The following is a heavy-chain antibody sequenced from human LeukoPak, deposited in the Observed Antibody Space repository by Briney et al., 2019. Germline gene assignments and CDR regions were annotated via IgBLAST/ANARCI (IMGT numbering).Heavy chain of an antibody. CDR3: ARRGVVIRVILVGFHKEAYYFDS. D-gene: IGHD2-21*01. V-gene: IGHV3-23*01. CDR2: ISDTGGRT. J-gene: IGHJ4*02. Sequence: GGSLRLSCAVSGITLSNYGMTWVRQAPGKGLEWVAGISDTGGRTHYADSVKGQFTISRDHPKNTLYLEMNSLRAEDTAVYFCARRGVVIRVILVGFHKEAYYFDSWGQGALVTVSS. CDR1: GITLSNYG.